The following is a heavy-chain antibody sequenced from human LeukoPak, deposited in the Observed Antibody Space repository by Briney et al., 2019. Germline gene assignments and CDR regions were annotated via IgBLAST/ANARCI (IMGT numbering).Heavy chain of an antibody. CDR3: ARSTMVRGVIGYNWFDP. J-gene: IGHJ5*02. CDR2: ISGSAGST. V-gene: IGHV3-23*01. Sequence: GGSLRLSCAASGFTFSSYAMSWVRQAPGKGLEWVSAISGSAGSTYYADSVKGRFTISRDNSKNTLYLQMNSLRAEDTAVYYCARSTMVRGVIGYNWFDPWGQGTLVTVSP. CDR1: GFTFSSYA. D-gene: IGHD3-10*01.